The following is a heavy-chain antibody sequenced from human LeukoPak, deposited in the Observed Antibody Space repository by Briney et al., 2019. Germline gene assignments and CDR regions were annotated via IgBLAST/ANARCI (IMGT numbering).Heavy chain of an antibody. J-gene: IGHJ6*02. V-gene: IGHV1-46*01. CDR1: GYTFTSYY. CDR2: INPSGGST. Sequence: ASVKASCKASGYTFTSYYMHWVRQAPGQGLEWMGIINPSGGSTSYAQKFQGRVTMTRDTSTSTVYMELSSLRSEDTAVYYCARGGVAARYYYGMDVWGQGTTVTVSS. D-gene: IGHD6-25*01. CDR3: ARGGVAARYYYGMDV.